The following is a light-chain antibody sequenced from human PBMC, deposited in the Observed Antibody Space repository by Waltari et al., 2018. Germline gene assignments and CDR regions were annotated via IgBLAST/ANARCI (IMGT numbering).Light chain of an antibody. Sequence: QSALTQPASVSGSPGQSITISCTGTSSDVGGYNYVSWYQHHPGKAPKLMIYGVSNRPAGVSNRFSGSKSGNTASLTISGLQADDEADYFCSSYTGSITLMVLFGGGTKLTVL. CDR2: GVS. V-gene: IGLV2-14*01. CDR3: SSYTGSITLMVL. CDR1: SSDVGGYNY. J-gene: IGLJ2*01.